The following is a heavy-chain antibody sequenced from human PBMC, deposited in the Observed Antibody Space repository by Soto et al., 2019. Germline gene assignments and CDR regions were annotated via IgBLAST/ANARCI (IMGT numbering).Heavy chain of an antibody. CDR3: ARDPVAGTYFDY. D-gene: IGHD6-19*01. CDR1: GFTFNSYG. CDR2: INAYNGNT. J-gene: IGHJ4*02. Sequence: ASVKVSCKASGFTFNSYGICWVRQAPGQGLEWMGWINAYNGNTNYAQKLQGRVTMTTDTSTSTAYMELRSLRSDDTAVFYCARDPVAGTYFDYWGQGTLVTVSS. V-gene: IGHV1-18*01.